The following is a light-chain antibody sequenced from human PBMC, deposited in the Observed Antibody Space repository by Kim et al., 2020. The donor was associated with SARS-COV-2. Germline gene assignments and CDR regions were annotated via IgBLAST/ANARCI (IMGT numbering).Light chain of an antibody. V-gene: IGKV3-15*01. J-gene: IGKJ5*01. Sequence: IPLTQSPDTLSVSPWERATLSCRASESISINLAWYQQKPGQAPRLLIHGASTRATGIPGRFRGSGSGTEFTLTINSLQSEDFAVYFCQHYHNWPITFGQGTRLEIK. CDR1: ESISIN. CDR2: GAS. CDR3: QHYHNWPIT.